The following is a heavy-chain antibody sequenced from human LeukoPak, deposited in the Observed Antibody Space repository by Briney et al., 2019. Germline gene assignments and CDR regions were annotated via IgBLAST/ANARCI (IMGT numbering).Heavy chain of an antibody. CDR1: GGSISSGDYY. CDR2: IYYSGST. CDR3: ARWVYYDSSGDNAFDI. D-gene: IGHD3-22*01. Sequence: PSQTLSLTCTVSGGSISSGDYYWSWIRQPPGKGLEWIGYIYYSGSTYYNPSLKSRVTISVDTSKNQFSLKLSSVTAADTAVYYCARWVYYDSSGDNAFDIWGQGTMVTVSS. V-gene: IGHV4-30-4*08. J-gene: IGHJ3*02.